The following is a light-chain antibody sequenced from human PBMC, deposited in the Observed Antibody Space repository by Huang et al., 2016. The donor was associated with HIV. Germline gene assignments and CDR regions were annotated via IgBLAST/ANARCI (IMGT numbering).Light chain of an antibody. CDR3: QQYYSSPQT. CDR1: QSVYSRSTSKDY. Sequence: DIIMTQSPDSLAVSLGERATLNCRSSQSVYSRSTSKDYMAWFQQKPGQPPRLLLFCASTREAGVPDRFSGSGAGTHFTLTIANLEAEDAAIYYCQQYYSSPQTFGQGTRVEVK. V-gene: IGKV4-1*01. J-gene: IGKJ1*01. CDR2: CAS.